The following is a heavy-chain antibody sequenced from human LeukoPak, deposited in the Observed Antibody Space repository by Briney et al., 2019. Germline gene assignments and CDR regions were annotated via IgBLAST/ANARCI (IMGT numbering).Heavy chain of an antibody. V-gene: IGHV4-59*01. J-gene: IGHJ5*02. CDR1: GGPISSYY. Sequence: ASETLSLTCTVSGGPISSYYWSWIRQPPGKGLEWIGYIYYSGSTNYNPSLKSRVTISVDTSKNQFSLKLSSVTAADTAVYYCARGPTSWSDPWGQGTLVTVSS. CDR2: IYYSGST. CDR3: ARGPTSWSDP.